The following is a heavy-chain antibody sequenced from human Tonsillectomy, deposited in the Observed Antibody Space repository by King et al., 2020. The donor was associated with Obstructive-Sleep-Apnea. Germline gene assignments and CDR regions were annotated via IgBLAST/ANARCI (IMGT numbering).Heavy chain of an antibody. CDR2: INPNSGGT. CDR1: GYTFTGYY. CDR3: ARESAAGTGVWVDYYYGMDV. Sequence: QLVQSGAEVKKPGASVKVSCKASGYTFTGYYMHWVRQAPGQGLEWMGWINPNSGGTNYAQKFQGWVTMTRDTSISTAYMELSRLRSDDTAVYYCARESAAGTGVWVDYYYGMDVWGQGTTVTVSS. D-gene: IGHD6-13*01. V-gene: IGHV1-2*04. J-gene: IGHJ6*02.